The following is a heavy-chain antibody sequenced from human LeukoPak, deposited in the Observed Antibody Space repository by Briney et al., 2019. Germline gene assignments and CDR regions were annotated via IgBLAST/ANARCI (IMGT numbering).Heavy chain of an antibody. D-gene: IGHD3-10*01. V-gene: IGHV6-1*01. J-gene: IGHJ5*02. CDR2: TYYRSKWYN. CDR1: GDSVSSNSAA. Sequence: SQTLSLTCAISGDSVSSNSAAWNWIRQSPSRGLEWLGRTYYRSKWYNDYALSVKSRITINPHTSKNHFSLHLNSVSPEDTAVYYCARVLMVRGVLGFDPWGQGTLVTVSS. CDR3: ARVLMVRGVLGFDP.